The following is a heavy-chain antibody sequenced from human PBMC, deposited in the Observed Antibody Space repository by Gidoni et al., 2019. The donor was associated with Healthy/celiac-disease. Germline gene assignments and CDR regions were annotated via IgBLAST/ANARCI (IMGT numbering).Heavy chain of an antibody. J-gene: IGHJ4*02. V-gene: IGHV4-59*08. CDR1: GGSISSYY. CDR2: IYYSGST. Sequence: QVQLQESGPGLVKPSETLSLTCTVSGGSISSYYWSWIRPPPGKGLEWIGYIYYSGSTNYNPSLKSRVTISVDTSKNQFSLKLSSVTAADTAVYYCARHGDKDGYYDFWSGYYRYYFDYWGQGTLVTVSS. D-gene: IGHD3-3*01. CDR3: ARHGDKDGYYDFWSGYYRYYFDY.